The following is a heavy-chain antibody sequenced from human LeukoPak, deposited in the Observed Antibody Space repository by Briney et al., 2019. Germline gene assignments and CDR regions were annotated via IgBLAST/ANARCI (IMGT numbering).Heavy chain of an antibody. Sequence: SETLSLTCTVSGGSISSYYWSWIRQPPGKGLEWIGYIYYSGSTYYNPSLKSRVTISVDTSKNQFSLKLSSVTAADTAVYYCARTSPRGGYNGDAFDIWGQGTMVTVSS. D-gene: IGHD5-24*01. J-gene: IGHJ3*02. CDR1: GGSISSYY. V-gene: IGHV4-59*12. CDR3: ARTSPRGGYNGDAFDI. CDR2: IYYSGST.